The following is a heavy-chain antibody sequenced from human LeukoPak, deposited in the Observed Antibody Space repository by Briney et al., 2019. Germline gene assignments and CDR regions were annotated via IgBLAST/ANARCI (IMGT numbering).Heavy chain of an antibody. CDR3: ASYGSGSYPENWFDP. CDR1: GGTFSSYA. CDR2: IIPIFSTA. J-gene: IGHJ5*02. D-gene: IGHD3-10*01. V-gene: IGHV1-69*05. Sequence: ASVKVSCKASGGTFSSYAISWVRQAPGQGLEWMGGIIPIFSTANYAQKFQGRVTITTDESTSTAYMELSSLRSEDTAVYYCASYGSGSYPENWFDPWGQGILVTVSS.